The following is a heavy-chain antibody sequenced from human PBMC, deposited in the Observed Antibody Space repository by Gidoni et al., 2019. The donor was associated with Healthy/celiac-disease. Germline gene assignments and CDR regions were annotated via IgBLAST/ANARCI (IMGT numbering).Heavy chain of an antibody. D-gene: IGHD3-22*01. CDR2: INPNRGGT. CDR3: ARMYYYDSSGYPVSEIYWYFDL. J-gene: IGHJ2*01. CDR1: GYTFTGYS. V-gene: IGHV1-2*06. Sequence: QVQLVQSGAEVKKPGASVKVSCKASGYTFTGYSMHWVRQAPGQGLEWMGRINPNRGGTNYAQKFQGRVTMTRDTSISTAYMELSRLRSDDTAVYYCARMYYYDSSGYPVSEIYWYFDLWGRGTLVTVSS.